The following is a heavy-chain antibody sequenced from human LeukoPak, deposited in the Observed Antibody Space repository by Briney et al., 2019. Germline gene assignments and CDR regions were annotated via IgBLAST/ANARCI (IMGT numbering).Heavy chain of an antibody. CDR1: GFTFSSYS. Sequence: PGGSLRLSCAASGFTFSSYSMNWVRQAPGKGLEWVSYISSSGSTIYYADSVKGRFTISRDNAKNSLYLQMNSLRAEDTAVYYCAREYGSGSLYFDYWGQGTLVTVSS. CDR2: ISSSGSTI. J-gene: IGHJ4*02. D-gene: IGHD3-10*01. CDR3: AREYGSGSLYFDY. V-gene: IGHV3-48*04.